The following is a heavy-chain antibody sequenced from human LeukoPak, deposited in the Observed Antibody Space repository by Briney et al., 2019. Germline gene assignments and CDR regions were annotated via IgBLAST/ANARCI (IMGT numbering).Heavy chain of an antibody. V-gene: IGHV3-48*03. Sequence: GGSLRLSCAASGFIFSSYAMSWVRQAPGKGLEWVSYISRSGDTIYFADSVKGRFTISRDNAKNSLYLQMSSLRAEDTAVYYCARDYASDYWGQGTLVTVSS. CDR2: ISRSGDTI. CDR1: GFIFSSYA. CDR3: ARDYASDY. J-gene: IGHJ4*02. D-gene: IGHD3-10*01.